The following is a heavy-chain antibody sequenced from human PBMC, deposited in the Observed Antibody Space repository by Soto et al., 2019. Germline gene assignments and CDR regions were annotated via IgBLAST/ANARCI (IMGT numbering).Heavy chain of an antibody. CDR2: ISHSGCA. V-gene: IGHV4-34*01. J-gene: IGHJ3*01. CDR1: GGSFSGYY. D-gene: IGHD2-8*01. Sequence: QVQLQQWGAGLLKPSETLSLTCAVDGGSFSGYYWSWICQSPGKGLEGIGEISHSGCATHNPSPKSRLNMSVDTSKRQFSRKQSSATAADPAVYYCATGGTDVAVAVYTGLSNRTFDVWGKGTMVTVSS. CDR3: ATGGTDVAVAVYTGLSNRTFDV.